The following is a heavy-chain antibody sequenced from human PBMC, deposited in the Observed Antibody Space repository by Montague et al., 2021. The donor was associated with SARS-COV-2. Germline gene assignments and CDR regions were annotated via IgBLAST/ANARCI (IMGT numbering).Heavy chain of an antibody. CDR3: ARGWVATIPHMDN. D-gene: IGHD5-12*01. V-gene: IGHV6-1*01. Sequence: CAISGDSVSSNSAAWNWIRQSPSRGLEWLGRTYYRSKWHNDYAVSVKSRITINPDISKNQFSLQLKSVTPEDTAVYYCARGWVATIPHMDNWGQGSLVIVSS. CDR2: TYYRSKWHN. CDR1: GDSVSSNSAA. J-gene: IGHJ4*02.